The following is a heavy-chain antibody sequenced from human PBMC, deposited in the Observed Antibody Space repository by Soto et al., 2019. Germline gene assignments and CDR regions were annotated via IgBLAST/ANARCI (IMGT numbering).Heavy chain of an antibody. CDR1: GGSISSSSYY. V-gene: IGHV4-39*07. D-gene: IGHD7-27*01. J-gene: IGHJ4*02. Sequence: SETLSLTCTVSGGSISSSSYYWGWIRQPPGKGLEWIGSIYYSGSTYYNPSLKSRVTISVDTSKNQFSLKLSSVTAADTAVYYCASISPVWGSDVWGQGTLVTVSS. CDR2: IYYSGST. CDR3: ASISPVWGSDV.